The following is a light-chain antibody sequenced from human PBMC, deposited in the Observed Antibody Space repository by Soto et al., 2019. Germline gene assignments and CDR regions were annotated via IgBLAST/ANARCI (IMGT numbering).Light chain of an antibody. CDR2: EVV. CDR1: KSDIGVYDF. Sequence: QSALTQPPSASGSPGQSVTISCTGTKSDIGVYDFVSWYQHHPGEAPRLIIYEVVQRPSGVPDRFSGSKSGNTASLTVSGLQAADEADYFCKSYAGSNTYVLGSGTKV. CDR3: KSYAGSNTYV. V-gene: IGLV2-8*01. J-gene: IGLJ1*01.